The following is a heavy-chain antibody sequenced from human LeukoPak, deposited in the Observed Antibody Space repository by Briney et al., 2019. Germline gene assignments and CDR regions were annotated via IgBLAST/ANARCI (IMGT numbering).Heavy chain of an antibody. Sequence: PSETLSLTCTVSGGSISSHYWSWIRQPPGKGLKWIGYISYSGSTNFNPSLKSRVTISVDTSKNQFSLKLSSVTAADTAVYYCAREGTAGTNLNWFDPWGQGTLVTVSS. CDR1: GGSISSHY. J-gene: IGHJ5*02. CDR3: AREGTAGTNLNWFDP. CDR2: ISYSGST. D-gene: IGHD1-1*01. V-gene: IGHV4-59*11.